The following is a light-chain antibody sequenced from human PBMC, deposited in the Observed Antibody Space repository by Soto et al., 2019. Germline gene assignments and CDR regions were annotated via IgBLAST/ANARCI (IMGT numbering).Light chain of an antibody. CDR2: GAS. V-gene: IGKV3-15*01. CDR1: QTINNN. J-gene: IGKJ5*01. CDR3: QQYNNWPIP. Sequence: VMTQAPATLSVSPGERATLSCRASQTINNNVAWYQLKDGQVPRLVIYGASTRATDIPARFSGSGSGTEFTLTISSLQSEDFAVYYCQQYNNWPIPFGQGTRLEI.